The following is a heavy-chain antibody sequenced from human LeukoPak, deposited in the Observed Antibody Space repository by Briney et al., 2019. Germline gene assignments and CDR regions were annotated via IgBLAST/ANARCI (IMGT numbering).Heavy chain of an antibody. J-gene: IGHJ4*02. CDR1: GFTFSSYA. V-gene: IGHV3-23*01. Sequence: GGSLRLSCAASGFTFSSYAMSWVRQAPGKGLEWVSGISGSGDDTFYADSVKGRFTISRDNSKNTLYLQMNSLRAEDTAVYYCAKANSITIFGVISPVDYWGQGTLVTVSS. CDR3: AKANSITIFGVISPVDY. D-gene: IGHD3-3*01. CDR2: ISGSGDDT.